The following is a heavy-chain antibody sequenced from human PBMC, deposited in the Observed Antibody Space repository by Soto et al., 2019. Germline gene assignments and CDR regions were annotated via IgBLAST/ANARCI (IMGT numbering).Heavy chain of an antibody. CDR3: ASLGGHCSSTSCYPTAGWFDP. J-gene: IGHJ5*02. Sequence: QVQLVQSGAEVKKPGSSVKVSCKASGVTFSSYTISWVRQAPGQGLEWRGRIIPIVGIANYAHKLQGRVTITEDTSTSTAYMEQSSLRSEDTAVYYCASLGGHCSSTSCYPTAGWFDPWGQGTLVTVSS. D-gene: IGHD2-2*01. CDR2: IIPIVGIA. V-gene: IGHV1-69*02. CDR1: GVTFSSYT.